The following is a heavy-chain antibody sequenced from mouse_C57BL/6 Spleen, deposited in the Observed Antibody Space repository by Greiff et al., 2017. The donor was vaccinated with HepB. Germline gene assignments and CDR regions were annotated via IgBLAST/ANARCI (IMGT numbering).Heavy chain of an antibody. J-gene: IGHJ3*01. Sequence: QVQLQQPGAELVRPGTSVKLSCKASGYTFTSYWMHWVKQRPGQGLEWIGVIDPSDSYTNYNQKFKGKATLTVDTSSSTAYMQLSSLTSEDSAVYYCGRGYDSRWFAYWGQGTLVTVSA. CDR1: GYTFTSYW. V-gene: IGHV1-59*01. CDR3: GRGYDSRWFAY. CDR2: IDPSDSYT. D-gene: IGHD2-4*01.